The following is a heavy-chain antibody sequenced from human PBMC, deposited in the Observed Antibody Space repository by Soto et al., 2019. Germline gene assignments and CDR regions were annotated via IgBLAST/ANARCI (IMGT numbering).Heavy chain of an antibody. Sequence: PGGSLRLSCAASGFTFSDYYMSWIRQAPGKWLEWVSDISSSGSTIYYADSVKGRFTISRDNAKNSLFLQMNGLRAEDTAVYYCARDSSLYCSGGRCYVDYWGQGXLVTVYS. CDR2: ISSSGSTI. J-gene: IGHJ4*02. D-gene: IGHD2-15*01. CDR1: GFTFSDYY. V-gene: IGHV3-11*01. CDR3: ARDSSLYCSGGRCYVDY.